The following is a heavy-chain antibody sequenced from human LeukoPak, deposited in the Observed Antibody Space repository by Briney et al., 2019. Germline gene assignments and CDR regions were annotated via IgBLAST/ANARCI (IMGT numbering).Heavy chain of an antibody. CDR3: ARERTAMTVFDY. V-gene: IGHV1-69*04. D-gene: IGHD5-18*01. CDR1: GGTFSSYA. J-gene: IGHJ4*02. CDR2: IIPILGIA. Sequence: RASVKVSCKASGGTFSSYAISWVRQAPGQGLEWMGRIIPILGIANYAQKFQGRVTITADKSTSTAYMELSGLRSEDTAVYYCARERTAMTVFDYWGQGTLVTVSS.